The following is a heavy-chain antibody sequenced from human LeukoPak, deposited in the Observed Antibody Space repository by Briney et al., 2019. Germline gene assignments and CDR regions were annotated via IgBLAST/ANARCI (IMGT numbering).Heavy chain of an antibody. D-gene: IGHD6-19*01. CDR2: IYYSGST. CDR3: ARDSSSGYYPGLYFQH. J-gene: IGHJ1*01. Sequence: PSETLSLTCTVSGGSISTSSYYWGWIRQPPGKGLECIGNIYYSGSTYYNPSLKSRVTISVDTSKNQFSLKLSSVTAADTAMYYCARDSSSGYYPGLYFQHWGQGTLVTVSS. CDR1: GGSISTSSYY. V-gene: IGHV4-39*07.